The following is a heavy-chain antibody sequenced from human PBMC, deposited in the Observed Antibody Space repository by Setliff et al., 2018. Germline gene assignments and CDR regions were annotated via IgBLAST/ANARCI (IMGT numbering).Heavy chain of an antibody. Sequence: ASVKVSCKASGGTFSSYAISWVRQAPGQGLEWMGGIIPIFGTANYAQKFQGRVTITADESTSTAYMELSSLRSEDTAVYYCARDLFRTTIDDYGDYAFYGMDVWGQGTTVTVS. D-gene: IGHD4-17*01. J-gene: IGHJ6*02. CDR3: ARDLFRTTIDDYGDYAFYGMDV. CDR1: GGTFSSYA. CDR2: IIPIFGTA. V-gene: IGHV1-69*13.